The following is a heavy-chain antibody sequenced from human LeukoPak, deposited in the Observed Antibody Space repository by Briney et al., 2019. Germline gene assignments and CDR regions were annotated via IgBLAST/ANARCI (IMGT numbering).Heavy chain of an antibody. CDR1: GYTLTELS. Sequence: ASVKVSCKVSGYTLTELSMHWVRQAPGKGLEWMGGFDPEDGETIYAQKFQGRVTMTEDTSTDTAYMELSSLRSEDTAVYYCARGQSGSRTHDYWGQGTLVTVSS. D-gene: IGHD1-26*01. CDR2: FDPEDGET. J-gene: IGHJ4*02. V-gene: IGHV1-24*01. CDR3: ARGQSGSRTHDY.